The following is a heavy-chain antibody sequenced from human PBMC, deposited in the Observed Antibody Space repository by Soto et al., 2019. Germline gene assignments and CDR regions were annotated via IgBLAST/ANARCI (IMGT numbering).Heavy chain of an antibody. D-gene: IGHD5-18*01. CDR1: GYSFTSYW. V-gene: IGHV5-10-1*01. J-gene: IGHJ6*02. CDR3: ARTSMQSRGYSYGHGGMDG. CDR2: IDPSDSYT. Sequence: EVQLVQSGAEVKKPGESLRISCKGSGYSFTSYWISWVRQMPGKGLEWMGRIDPSDSYTNYSPSFQGHVTISADKSISTAYLQWSSLKASDTAMYYCARTSMQSRGYSYGHGGMDGWGQGTTVTVS.